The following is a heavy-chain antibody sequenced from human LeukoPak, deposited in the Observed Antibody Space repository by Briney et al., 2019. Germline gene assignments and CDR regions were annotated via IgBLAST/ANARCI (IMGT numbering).Heavy chain of an antibody. CDR3: ASEVLPFLYDSSGYYYSNGMDV. CDR1: GFTVSSNY. V-gene: IGHV3-66*01. J-gene: IGHJ6*02. Sequence: GGSLRLSCAASGFTVSSNYMSWVRQAPGKGLEWVSVIYSGGSTYYADSVKGRFTISRDNSKNTLYLQMNSLRAEDTAVYYCASEVLPFLYDSSGYYYSNGMDVWGQGTTVTVSS. D-gene: IGHD3-22*01. CDR2: IYSGGST.